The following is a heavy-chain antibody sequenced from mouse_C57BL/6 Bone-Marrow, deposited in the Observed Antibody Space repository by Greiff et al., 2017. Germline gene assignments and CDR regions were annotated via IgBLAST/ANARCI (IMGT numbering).Heavy chain of an antibody. D-gene: IGHD1-1*01. CDR2: IYPGSGST. CDR3: AREYYGSYYLDD. CDR1: GYTFTSYW. Sequence: QVQLQQPGAELVKPGASVKMSCKASGYTFTSYWITWVKQRPGQGLEWIGDIYPGSGSTNYNEKFKSKATLTVDTSSSAAYMQLSSLTSEDSAVYYCAREYYGSYYLDDWGQGTTLTVAS. V-gene: IGHV1-55*01. J-gene: IGHJ2*01.